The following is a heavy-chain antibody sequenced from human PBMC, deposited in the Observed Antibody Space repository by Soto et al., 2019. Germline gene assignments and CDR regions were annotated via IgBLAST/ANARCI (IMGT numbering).Heavy chain of an antibody. CDR2: IHYTGGT. D-gene: IGHD5-12*01. V-gene: IGHV4-61*01. J-gene: IGHJ4*02. Sequence: QVQLQESGPRLVKPSETLSLTCSVSGASVSSGSCYWSWIRQPPGKVLEWVSYIHYTGGTKYSPSLKNPVSMSADTNKNQFSLTLRSVTAADTAVYYCARDGDGYNYWGQGILVTVSS. CDR3: ARDGDGYNY. CDR1: GASVSSGSCY.